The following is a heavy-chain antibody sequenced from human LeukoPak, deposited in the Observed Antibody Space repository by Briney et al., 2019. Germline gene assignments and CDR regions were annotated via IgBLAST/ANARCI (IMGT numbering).Heavy chain of an antibody. Sequence: GGSLRLSCAASGFTFSSYAMSWVRQAPGKGLEWVSAISGSGGSTYYADSVKGRFTISRDNSKNTLYLQMNSLRAEDTAVYYCAKGLLWFGESFPFDYWGQGTLVTVSS. CDR2: ISGSGGST. J-gene: IGHJ4*02. V-gene: IGHV3-23*01. CDR1: GFTFSSYA. CDR3: AKGLLWFGESFPFDY. D-gene: IGHD3-10*01.